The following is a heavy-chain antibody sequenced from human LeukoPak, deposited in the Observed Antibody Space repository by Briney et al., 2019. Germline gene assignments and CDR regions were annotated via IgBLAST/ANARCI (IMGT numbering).Heavy chain of an antibody. J-gene: IGHJ4*02. CDR3: ARGNGYNLGTFDY. V-gene: IGHV4-30-4*01. CDR1: VGSIDNGDYY. CDR2: IYFTGTA. D-gene: IGHD5-24*01. Sequence: SETLSLTCTVSVGSIDNGDYYWSWIRQPPGKGLEWIAYIYFTGTAYYSPSLKSRVFISIDTSTSQFSLRVTSVTAADTAIYYCARGNGYNLGTFDYWGQGALVTVSP.